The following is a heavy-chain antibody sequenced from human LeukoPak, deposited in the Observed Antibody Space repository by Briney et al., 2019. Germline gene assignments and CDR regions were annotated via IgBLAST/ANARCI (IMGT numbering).Heavy chain of an antibody. J-gene: IGHJ5*02. CDR1: GDSISSSNSY. V-gene: IGHV4-39*07. D-gene: IGHD5-18*01. Sequence: PSETLSLTCTVSGDSISSSNSYWGWIRQPPGKGLEWIGSIYYSGSTKYNPSLKSRVTILADTSKNQFSLKLSSVTAADTAVYYCTREVTAMDNNWFDPWGQGTLVTVSS. CDR3: TREVTAMDNNWFDP. CDR2: IYYSGST.